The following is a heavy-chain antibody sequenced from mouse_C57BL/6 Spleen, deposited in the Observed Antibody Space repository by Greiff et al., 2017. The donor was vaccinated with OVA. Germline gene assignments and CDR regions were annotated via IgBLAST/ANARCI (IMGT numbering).Heavy chain of an antibody. Sequence: EVKLVESGGGLVQSGRSLRLSCATSGFTFSDFYMEWVRQAPGKGLEWIAASRNKANDYTTEYSASVKGRFIVSRDTSQSILYLQMNALRAEDTAIYYCARDAAYDYAPMDYWGQGTSVTVSS. J-gene: IGHJ4*01. CDR1: GFTFSDFY. CDR3: ARDAAYDYAPMDY. CDR2: SRNKANDYTT. V-gene: IGHV7-1*01. D-gene: IGHD2-4*01.